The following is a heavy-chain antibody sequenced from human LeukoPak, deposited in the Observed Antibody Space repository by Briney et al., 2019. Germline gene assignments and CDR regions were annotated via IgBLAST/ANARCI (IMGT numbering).Heavy chain of an antibody. CDR2: ISGYNGDT. J-gene: IGHJ4*02. CDR1: GYTFTAYG. CDR3: ATSTGGYSDLYFHY. D-gene: IGHD3-22*01. V-gene: IGHV1-18*01. Sequence: SVKVSCKASGYTFTAYGISWVRQAPGQGLEWMGWISGYNGDTKYAQRFEGRVTMTTDTSTTTAFMDLRSLRSDDTAVYFCATSTGGYSDLYFHYWGQGTLVSVSS.